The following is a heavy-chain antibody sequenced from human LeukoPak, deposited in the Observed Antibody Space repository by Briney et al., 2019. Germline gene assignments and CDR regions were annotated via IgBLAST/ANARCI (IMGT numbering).Heavy chain of an antibody. D-gene: IGHD3-16*01. CDR2: ITGSGDSA. V-gene: IGHV3-23*01. CDR1: GFTFSSYA. Sequence: GGSLRLSCAASGFTFSSYAMTWVRQAPGKGLEWVSAITGSGDSAYYSDSVKGRFTISRDQSKSTVYLQMTSLRAEDTAVFYSAKGTTDYDASDPLDFWGQGTLVTVSS. J-gene: IGHJ4*02. CDR3: AKGTTDYDASDPLDF.